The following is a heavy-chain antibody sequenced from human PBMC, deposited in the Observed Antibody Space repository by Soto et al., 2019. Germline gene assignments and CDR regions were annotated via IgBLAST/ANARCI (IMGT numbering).Heavy chain of an antibody. V-gene: IGHV5-51*03. CDR3: ARRHSIASRPSWFDV. J-gene: IGHJ5*02. D-gene: IGHD6-6*01. CDR2: IYPGDSDT. Sequence: KQRESLKISCKGSGYSFTSYWIGWVRQMPGKGLEWMGIIYPGDSDTRYSPSFQGQVTSSADKTISTAYLKWSSLKASDTAMYARARRHSIASRPSWFDVWGQGTLVTVSS. CDR1: GYSFTSYW.